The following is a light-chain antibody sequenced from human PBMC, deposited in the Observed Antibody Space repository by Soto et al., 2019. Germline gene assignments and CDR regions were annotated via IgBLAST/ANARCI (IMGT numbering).Light chain of an antibody. Sequence: DIQMTQSPSSLSASVGDRVTITCRASQGISNYLAWYQQEPGKLPKLLIYAASTLQSGVPSRFSGSGSGTDFTLTISSLQPEDVASYYCQNHNSAPITFGQGTRLEIK. CDR3: QNHNSAPIT. V-gene: IGKV1-27*01. CDR2: AAS. J-gene: IGKJ5*01. CDR1: QGISNY.